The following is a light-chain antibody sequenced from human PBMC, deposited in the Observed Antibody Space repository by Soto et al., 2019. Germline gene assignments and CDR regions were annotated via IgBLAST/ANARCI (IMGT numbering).Light chain of an antibody. J-gene: IGKJ1*01. V-gene: IGKV3-15*01. CDR3: QQYDNWPRT. Sequence: EIVMTQSPATLSVSPGERATLSCRASQSVSSSLAWYQQKPGQAPRLLIYGASARATGIPARFSGSGSGTEFTLTISGLQSEDFAVYYCQQYDNWPRTF. CDR2: GAS. CDR1: QSVSSS.